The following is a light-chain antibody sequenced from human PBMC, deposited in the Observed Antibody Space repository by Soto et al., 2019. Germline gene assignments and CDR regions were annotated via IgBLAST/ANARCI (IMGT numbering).Light chain of an antibody. J-gene: IGKJ1*01. V-gene: IGKV3-11*01. CDR3: LQRSNWPT. CDR1: QSVSSY. Sequence: EIVLTQSPATLSLSPGERATLSCRASQSVSSYLAWYQQKPGQAPRLLIYDASNRATGIPARFSGSGSGTDFTLNISSLEPPEFAVYYCLQRSNWPTFGQGTKVEIK. CDR2: DAS.